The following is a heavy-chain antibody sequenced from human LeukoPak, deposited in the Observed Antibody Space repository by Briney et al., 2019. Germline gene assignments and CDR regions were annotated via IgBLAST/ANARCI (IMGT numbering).Heavy chain of an antibody. V-gene: IGHV1-2*02. Sequence: ASVKVSCKASGYTFTGYYMHWVRQAPGQGLEWMGWINPNSGGTNYAQKIQGRVTMTRDTSISTAYMELSRLRSDDTAVYYCARVLKMITFGGVRGDAFDIWGQGTMVTVSS. CDR3: ARVLKMITFGGVRGDAFDI. D-gene: IGHD3-16*01. J-gene: IGHJ3*02. CDR2: INPNSGGT. CDR1: GYTFTGYY.